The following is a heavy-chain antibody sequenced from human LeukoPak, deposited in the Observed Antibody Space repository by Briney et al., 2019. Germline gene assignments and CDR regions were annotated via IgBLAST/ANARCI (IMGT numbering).Heavy chain of an antibody. J-gene: IGHJ4*02. D-gene: IGHD5-24*01. CDR2: ISPYNGNT. CDR3: ASLNHGYNGGRDTDY. CDR1: GYKLTNYG. Sequence: GASVKVSCKASGYKLTNYGISWVRQAPGQGLEWMGWISPYNGNTIYAQKLQGRVTMTRDMSTSTVYMELSSLRSEDTAVYYCASLNHGYNGGRDTDYWGQGTLVTVSS. V-gene: IGHV1-18*01.